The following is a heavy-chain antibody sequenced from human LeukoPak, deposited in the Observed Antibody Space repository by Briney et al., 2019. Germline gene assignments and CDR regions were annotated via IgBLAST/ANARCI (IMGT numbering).Heavy chain of an antibody. CDR3: ARLRFYDSSGYSPGYYMDV. D-gene: IGHD3-22*01. CDR1: GGSMFSYH. Sequence: SETLSFTCTVSGGSMFSYHWSWVRQSAGEGLEWIGHIYVGGSTNYSPSLKSRVTMSVDTTKNQFSLKLKSVNAADTAVYYCARLRFYDSSGYSPGYYMDVWGKGTTVTVSS. J-gene: IGHJ6*03. V-gene: IGHV4-4*07. CDR2: IYVGGST.